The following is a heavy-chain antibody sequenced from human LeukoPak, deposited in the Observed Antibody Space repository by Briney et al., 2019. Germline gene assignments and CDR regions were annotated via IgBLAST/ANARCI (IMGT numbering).Heavy chain of an antibody. CDR1: GFTFSSYA. CDR2: ISSNGGST. CDR3: AREKYSSSWPDAFDI. J-gene: IGHJ3*02. D-gene: IGHD6-13*01. V-gene: IGHV3-64*01. Sequence: GGSLRLSCAASGFTFSSYAMHWVRQAPGKGLEYVSAISSNGGSTYYANSVKGRFTISRDNSKNTLYLQMNSLRAEDTAVYYCAREKYSSSWPDAFDIWGQGTMVTVSS.